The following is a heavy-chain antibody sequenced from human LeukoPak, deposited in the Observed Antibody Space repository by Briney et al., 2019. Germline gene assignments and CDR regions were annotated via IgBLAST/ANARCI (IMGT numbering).Heavy chain of an antibody. CDR3: ARGFTGDAVDI. V-gene: IGHV1-46*01. CDR2: INPSGGTT. CDR1: GYIFANYY. Sequence: ASVKVSCKASGYIFANYYIHWVRQAPGQGPEWMGMINPSGGTTDYTQKFQGRVTMTRDTSTSTVYMELSSLRAEDTAVYYCARGFTGDAVDIWGQGTMVTVSS. J-gene: IGHJ3*02. D-gene: IGHD3-9*01.